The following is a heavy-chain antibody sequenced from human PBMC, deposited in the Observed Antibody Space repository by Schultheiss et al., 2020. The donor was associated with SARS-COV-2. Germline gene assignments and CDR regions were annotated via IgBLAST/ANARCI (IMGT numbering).Heavy chain of an antibody. Sequence: GASLKISCVVSGLTFRDYQMNWVRQAPGKGLEWVSFIDTGSMRISYADSVRGRFTTSRDDATNSLYLHMTSLTVEDTALYYCASDVGGLIDFDHWGQGTLVTVSS. CDR2: IDTGSMRI. J-gene: IGHJ5*02. CDR1: GLTFRDYQ. D-gene: IGHD3-16*02. CDR3: ASDVGGLIDFDH. V-gene: IGHV3-48*03.